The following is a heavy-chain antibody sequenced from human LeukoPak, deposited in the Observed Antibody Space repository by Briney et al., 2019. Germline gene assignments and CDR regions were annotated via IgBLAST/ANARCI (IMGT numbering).Heavy chain of an antibody. CDR2: INSDGSST. CDR3: AKFGSNHPYDAFDF. J-gene: IGHJ3*01. D-gene: IGHD2-2*01. CDR1: GFTFSSYW. V-gene: IGHV3-74*01. Sequence: GGSLRLSCAASGFTFSSYWMHWVRQAPGKGLVWVSRINSDGSSTSYADSVKGRFTISTDISKNTLYLQMNSLRAEDTAVYYCAKFGSNHPYDAFDFWGQGTMVTVSS.